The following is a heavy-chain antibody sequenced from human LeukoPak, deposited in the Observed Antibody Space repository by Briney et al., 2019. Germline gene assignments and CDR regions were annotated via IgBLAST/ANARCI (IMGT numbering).Heavy chain of an antibody. D-gene: IGHD3-22*01. J-gene: IGHJ3*02. CDR3: ARDLPYYYDSSGRWGAFDI. CDR1: GFTFSDYY. V-gene: IGHV3-11*04. Sequence: PRGSLRLSCAASGFTFSDYYMSWIRQAPGKGLEWVSYISSSGSTIYYADSVKGRFTISRDNAKNSLYLQMNSLRAEDTAVYYCARDLPYYYDSSGRWGAFDIWGQGTMVTVSS. CDR2: ISSSGSTI.